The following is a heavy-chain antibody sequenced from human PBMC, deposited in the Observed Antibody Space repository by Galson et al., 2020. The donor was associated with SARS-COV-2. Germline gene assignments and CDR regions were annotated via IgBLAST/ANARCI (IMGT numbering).Heavy chain of an antibody. CDR1: GYTFVSYD. CDR2: MNPHTDKT. V-gene: IGHV1-8*01. Sequence: ASVKVSCKTSGYTFVSYDINWVRQAAGQGLEWMGWMNPHTDKTGYAQKFQGRVTMTRDTSTGTAYMELTSLRSDYTAVCYCARALASAAPFYGLDVWGQGTTVTVSS. CDR3: ARALASAAPFYGLDV. J-gene: IGHJ6*02. D-gene: IGHD3-3*02.